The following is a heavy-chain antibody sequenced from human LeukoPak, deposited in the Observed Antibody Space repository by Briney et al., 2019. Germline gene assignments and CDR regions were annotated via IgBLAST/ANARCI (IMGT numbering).Heavy chain of an antibody. CDR2: IYYSGST. CDR3: ASLPRLIYGQVFDY. Sequence: SETLSLTCTVSGGSISSESYYWSWIRQPPGKGLEWIGYIYYSGSTNYNPSLKSRVTISVDTSKNQFSLKLSSVTAADTAVYYCASLPRLIYGQVFDYWGQGTLVTVSS. J-gene: IGHJ4*02. CDR1: GGSISSESYY. D-gene: IGHD2/OR15-2a*01. V-gene: IGHV4-61*01.